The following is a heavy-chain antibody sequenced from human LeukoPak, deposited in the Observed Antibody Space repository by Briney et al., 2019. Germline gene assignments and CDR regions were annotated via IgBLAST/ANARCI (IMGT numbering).Heavy chain of an antibody. CDR1: GGTFSSYA. V-gene: IGHV1-69*13. D-gene: IGHD2/OR15-2a*01. Sequence: ASVKVSCKASGGTFSSYAISWVRQAPGQGLEWMGGIIPIFGTANYAQKFQGRVTITADESTSTAYMELSSLRSEDTAVYYCARRPQSYYYFDYWGQGTLVTVSS. CDR3: ARRPQSYYYFDY. J-gene: IGHJ4*02. CDR2: IIPIFGTA.